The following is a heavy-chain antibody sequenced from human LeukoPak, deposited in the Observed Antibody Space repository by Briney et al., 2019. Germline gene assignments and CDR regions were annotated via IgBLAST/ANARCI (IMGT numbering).Heavy chain of an antibody. J-gene: IGHJ6*03. D-gene: IGHD3-22*01. CDR2: ISGSGRST. CDR3: AASLVVPYYYYYMDV. Sequence: GGSLRLSCAASGFTFSSYAMSCVRQAPGKGLEWVSAISGSGRSTYYADSVKGRFTISTDNSKNTLYLQMNSLRAEDTAVYYCAASLVVPYYYYYMDVWGKGTTVTVSS. V-gene: IGHV3-23*01. CDR1: GFTFSSYA.